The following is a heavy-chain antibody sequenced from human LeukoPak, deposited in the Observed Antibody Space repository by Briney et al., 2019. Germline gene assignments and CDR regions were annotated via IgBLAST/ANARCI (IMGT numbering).Heavy chain of an antibody. J-gene: IGHJ5*02. CDR1: SGSISSYS. CDR2: IYFGGRT. CDR3: ARTPKYCTNGVCYKSPLYWFDP. Sequence: PSKTLSLTCTVSSGSISSYSWSWIRQPPGKGLEWIGYIYFGGRTVYNPSLTSRFSISIDASKNQFSLKLSSVPAADTAVYYCARTPKYCTNGVCYKSPLYWFDPWGQGTLVTVSS. V-gene: IGHV4-59*08. D-gene: IGHD2-8*01.